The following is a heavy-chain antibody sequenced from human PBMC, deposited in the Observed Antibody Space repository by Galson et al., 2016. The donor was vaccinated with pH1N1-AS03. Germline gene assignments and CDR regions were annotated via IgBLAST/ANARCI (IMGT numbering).Heavy chain of an antibody. CDR3: ARDSGRDTWTAYSFAS. J-gene: IGHJ4*02. CDR2: ITGTSGTT. CDR1: GFTFGSHW. D-gene: IGHD1-1*01. V-gene: IGHV3-23*01. Sequence: SRRLSCAVSGFTFGSHWMSWVRQAQGKGLEWVATITGTSGTTYYADSVKGRFTVSRENSRNTLYLQMNNLRAEDSALYYCARDSGRDTWTAYSFASWGQGALVTVSS.